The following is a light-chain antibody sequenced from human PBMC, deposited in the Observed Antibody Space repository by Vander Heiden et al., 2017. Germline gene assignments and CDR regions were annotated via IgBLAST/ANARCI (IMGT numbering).Light chain of an antibody. CDR3: QQRSNWDPRYT. V-gene: IGKV3-11*01. CDR1: QSVSSY. J-gene: IGKJ3*01. Sequence: EIVLTQSPSTLSLSPGERATLSCRASQSVSSYLAWYQQKPGQAPRLLIYDASNRATGITARFSGSGDGTDFTLTISSLEPEDFAVYYCQQRSNWDPRYTFGHGTKVDIK. CDR2: DAS.